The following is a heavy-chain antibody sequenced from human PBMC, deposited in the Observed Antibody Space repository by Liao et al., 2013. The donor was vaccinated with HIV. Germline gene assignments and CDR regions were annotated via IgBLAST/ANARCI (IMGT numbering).Heavy chain of an antibody. CDR1: GGSFSGYY. V-gene: IGHV4-34*01. CDR2: INHSAST. Sequence: QVQLRQWGAGLLKPSETLSLTCAVYGGSFSGYYWTWIRQSPREGGVEWIGEINHSASTKYKPSLKSRVTISVDTSKNQFSLKLTSVTAADTAVYYCARVRSGGSFSYWYFDLWGRGTLVTVSS. CDR3: ARVRSGGSFSYWYFDL. J-gene: IGHJ2*01. D-gene: IGHD1-26*01.